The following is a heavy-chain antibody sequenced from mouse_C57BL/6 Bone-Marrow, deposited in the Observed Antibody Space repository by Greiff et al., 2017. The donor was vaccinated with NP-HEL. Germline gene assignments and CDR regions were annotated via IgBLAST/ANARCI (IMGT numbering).Heavy chain of an antibody. V-gene: IGHV1-63*01. CDR3: ARRTVVAHYYAMDY. CDR2: IYPGGGYT. CDR1: GYTFTNYW. D-gene: IGHD1-1*01. J-gene: IGHJ4*01. Sequence: QVQLQQSGAELVRPGTSVKMSCKASGYTFTNYWIGWAKQRPGHGLEWIGDIYPGGGYTNYNEKFKGKATLTADKSSSTAYMQFSSLTSEDSAIYYGARRTVVAHYYAMDYWGQGTSVTVSS.